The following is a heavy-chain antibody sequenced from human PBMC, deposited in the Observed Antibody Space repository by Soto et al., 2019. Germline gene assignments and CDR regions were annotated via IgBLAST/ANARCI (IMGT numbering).Heavy chain of an antibody. CDR2: IYRTGST. J-gene: IGHJ4*02. V-gene: IGHV4-4*02. CDR3: ARRDPGTRVDY. D-gene: IGHD1-7*01. Sequence: SVTLSLTCAVSGGSFTSNNWWTWVRQPPGQGLEWIGEIYRTGSTNYNPSLKSRVPISLDKSENQSSLKVTCLTAADPAVYYCARRDPGTRVDYWGQGTLVTVYS. CDR1: GGSFTSNNW.